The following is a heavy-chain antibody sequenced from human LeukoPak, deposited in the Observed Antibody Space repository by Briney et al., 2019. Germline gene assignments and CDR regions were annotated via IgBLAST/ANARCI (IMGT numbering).Heavy chain of an antibody. CDR2: ISGSGGST. CDR1: GFTFSSYA. J-gene: IGHJ6*01. D-gene: IGHD3-10*01. Sequence: PGGSLRLSCAASGFTFSSYAMSWVRQAPGKGLEWVSAISGSGGSTNYADSVKGRFTISRDNSKNTPFLQMNSLRAEDTAVYYCGKGRGGSYYGMDVWGQGTTVTVSS. CDR3: GKGRGGSYYGMDV. V-gene: IGHV3-23*01.